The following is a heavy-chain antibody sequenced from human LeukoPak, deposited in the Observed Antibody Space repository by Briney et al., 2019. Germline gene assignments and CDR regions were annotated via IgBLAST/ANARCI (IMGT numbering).Heavy chain of an antibody. CDR2: IGSSGSTI. Sequence: TGGSLRLSCTVSGFTFSGYEMNWVRQAPGKGLEWVSYIGSSGSTIFYADSVKGRFTISRDNAKNSLYLQMNSLRAEDTAVYYCARRGIQLWPHDDYWGQGTLVTVSS. D-gene: IGHD5-18*01. CDR1: GFTFSGYE. CDR3: ARRGIQLWPHDDY. V-gene: IGHV3-48*03. J-gene: IGHJ4*02.